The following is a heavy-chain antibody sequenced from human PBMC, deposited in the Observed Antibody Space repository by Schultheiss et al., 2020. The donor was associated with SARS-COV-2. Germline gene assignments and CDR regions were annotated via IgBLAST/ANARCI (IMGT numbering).Heavy chain of an antibody. CDR2: INHSGST. J-gene: IGHJ6*02. D-gene: IGHD6-13*01. CDR3: ARGGPGSSWYTNYYYYGMDV. V-gene: IGHV4-34*01. CDR1: GGSFSGYC. Sequence: SETLSLTCAVYGGSFSGYCWGWIRQPPGKGLEWIGEINHSGSTNYNPSLKSRVTISVDTSKNQFSLKLSSVTAADTAVYYCARGGPGSSWYTNYYYYGMDVWGQGTTVTVSS.